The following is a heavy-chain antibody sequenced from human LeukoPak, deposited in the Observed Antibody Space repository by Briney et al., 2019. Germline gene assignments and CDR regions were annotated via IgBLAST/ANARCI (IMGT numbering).Heavy chain of an antibody. CDR1: GFTFSSYS. CDR3: AREIRITMVRGVIDGMDV. CDR2: ISSSSSYI. Sequence: GGSLRLSCAASGFTFSSYSMNWVRQAPGEGLEWVSSISSSSSYIYYADSVKGRFTISRDNAKNSLYLQMNSLRAEDTAVYYCAREIRITMVRGVIDGMDVWGQGTTVTVSS. J-gene: IGHJ6*02. V-gene: IGHV3-21*01. D-gene: IGHD3-10*01.